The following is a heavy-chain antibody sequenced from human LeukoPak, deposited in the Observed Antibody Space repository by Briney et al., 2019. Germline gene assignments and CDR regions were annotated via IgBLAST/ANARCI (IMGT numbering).Heavy chain of an antibody. Sequence: PSETLSLTCTVSGGSISSGSYYWSWIRQPAGKGLEWIGRIYTSGSTNYNPSLKSRVTISVDTSKNQFSLKLSSVTAADTAVYYCAREEGVAAAGTYYYYYYMDVWGKGTTVTISS. CDR3: AREEGVAAAGTYYYYYYMDV. D-gene: IGHD6-13*01. V-gene: IGHV4-61*02. CDR2: IYTSGST. CDR1: GGSISSGSYY. J-gene: IGHJ6*03.